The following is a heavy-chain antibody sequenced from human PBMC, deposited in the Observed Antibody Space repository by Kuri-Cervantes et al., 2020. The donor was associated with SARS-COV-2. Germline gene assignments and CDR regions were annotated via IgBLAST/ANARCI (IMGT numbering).Heavy chain of an antibody. CDR2: IYYSGST. CDR1: GGSISSGDYY. V-gene: IGHV4-30-4*01. J-gene: IGHJ4*02. CDR3: ARHSPPRITMVRGVITTYFDY. D-gene: IGHD3-10*01. Sequence: SETLSLTCTVSGGSISSGDYYWSWIRQPPGKGLEWIGYIYYSGSTYYNPSLNSRVSISVDTSKNQFSLNLTSVTAADTAVYYCARHSPPRITMVRGVITTYFDYWGQGTLVTVSS.